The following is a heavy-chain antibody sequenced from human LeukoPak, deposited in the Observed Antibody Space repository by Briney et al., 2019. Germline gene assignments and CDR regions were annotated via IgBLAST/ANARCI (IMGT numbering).Heavy chain of an antibody. CDR1: GGSFSGYY. V-gene: IGHV4-34*01. Sequence: SETLSLTCAVYGGSFSGYYWSWIRQPPGKGLEWIGEINHSGSTNYNPSLKSRVTISVDTSKNQFSLKLNSVTAADTAVYYCARAPMDGSSRRYFDYWGQGTLVTVSS. D-gene: IGHD1-26*01. CDR3: ARAPMDGSSRRYFDY. CDR2: INHSGST. J-gene: IGHJ4*02.